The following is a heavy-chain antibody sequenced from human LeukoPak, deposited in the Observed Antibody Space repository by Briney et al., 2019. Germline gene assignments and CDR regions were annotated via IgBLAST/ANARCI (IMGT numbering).Heavy chain of an antibody. CDR3: ARGVYAFDI. D-gene: IGHD6-13*01. J-gene: IGHJ3*02. Sequence: GGSLRLSCTVSGFTFSNYWMSWVRQAPGKGLEWVANIKEDESEKYYVDSVKGRCTISRGNAKNSLYLQMNSLRAEDTAVYYCARGVYAFDIWGQGTMITVSS. CDR1: GFTFSNYW. V-gene: IGHV3-7*01. CDR2: IKEDESEK.